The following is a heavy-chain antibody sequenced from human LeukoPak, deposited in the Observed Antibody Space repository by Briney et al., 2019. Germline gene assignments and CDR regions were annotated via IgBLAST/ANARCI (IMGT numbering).Heavy chain of an antibody. J-gene: IGHJ4*02. CDR2: IYPGGSDT. CDR3: ARQYCTNGVCYMIFDY. V-gene: IGHV5-51*01. CDR1: GYSFTSYW. D-gene: IGHD2-8*01. Sequence: GESLKISCKGSGYSFTSYWIGWVRQMPGKGLEWMGIIYPGGSDTRYSPSFQGQVTISADKSISTAYLQWSSLKASDTAMYYCARQYCTNGVCYMIFDYWGQGTLVTVSS.